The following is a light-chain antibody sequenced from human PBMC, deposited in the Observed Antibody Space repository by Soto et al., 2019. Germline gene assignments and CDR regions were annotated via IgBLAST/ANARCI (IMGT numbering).Light chain of an antibody. V-gene: IGLV2-8*01. J-gene: IGLJ1*01. CDR2: EVS. CDR1: SSDVGYYNY. CDR3: SSYAGSNIFYV. Sequence: QSVLTQPPSASGSPGQSVTISCTGTSSDVGYYNYVSWYQQHPGKAPKLMIYEVSKRPSGVPDRFSSSKSGNTASLTVSGLQAEDEADYYCSSYAGSNIFYVFGTGTKLTVL.